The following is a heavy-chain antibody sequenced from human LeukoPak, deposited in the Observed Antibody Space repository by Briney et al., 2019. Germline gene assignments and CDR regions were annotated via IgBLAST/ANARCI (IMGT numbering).Heavy chain of an antibody. J-gene: IGHJ5*02. Sequence: GGSLRLSCAASGFIFSSYSMNWVRQAPGKGLEWISYMTSYSSTIYYADSVKGRFTISRGNAKNSLYLQMDSLRAEDTAVYYCARVLRYSSSWYGSSWFDPWGQGTLVTVSS. D-gene: IGHD6-13*01. CDR2: MTSYSSTI. V-gene: IGHV3-48*04. CDR3: ARVLRYSSSWYGSSWFDP. CDR1: GFIFSSYS.